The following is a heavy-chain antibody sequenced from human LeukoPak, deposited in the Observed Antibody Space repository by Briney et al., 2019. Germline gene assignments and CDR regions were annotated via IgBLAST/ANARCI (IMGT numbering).Heavy chain of an antibody. Sequence: GGSLRLSCAASGFTFSTHSMNWVRQAPGKGLEWVSSISSSSSYMYYADSVKGRFTISRDNAKKSLYLQMNSLRVYDTAIYYCANRATDCGGGTCSSDYWGQGTLVTVSS. CDR3: ANRATDCGGGTCSSDY. V-gene: IGHV3-21*01. CDR1: GFTFSTHS. D-gene: IGHD2-15*01. CDR2: ISSSSSYM. J-gene: IGHJ4*02.